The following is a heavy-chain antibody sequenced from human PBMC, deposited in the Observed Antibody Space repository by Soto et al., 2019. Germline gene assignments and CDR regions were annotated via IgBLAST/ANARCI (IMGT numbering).Heavy chain of an antibody. CDR3: ARHHQPRGWYYDSSGCFEY. CDR2: IKQDGSEK. J-gene: IGHJ4*02. CDR1: GFTCSGYW. V-gene: IGHV3-7*03. Sequence: GGSLRLPXVVSGFTCSGYWMSWLRQAPGKGLEWVASIKQDGSEKYFVDSVKGRFTISRDNAKSSLYLQMNSLRAEDTAVYYCARHHQPRGWYYDSSGCFEYWGQGTQVTVSS. D-gene: IGHD3-22*01.